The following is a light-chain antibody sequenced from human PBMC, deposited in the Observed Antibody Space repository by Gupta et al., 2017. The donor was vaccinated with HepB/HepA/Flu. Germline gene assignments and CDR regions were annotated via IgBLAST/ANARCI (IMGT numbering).Light chain of an antibody. Sequence: EIVMTQSPATLSVSPGERATLSCRASQSISYKLAWYQQKPGQAPRLLLSAASTRATGVPVRFSGSGSGTEFTLTINSLQPEDFAVFYCQQEHNWPSTFGQGTKVEIK. J-gene: IGKJ1*01. V-gene: IGKV3-15*01. CDR1: QSISYK. CDR3: QQEHNWPST. CDR2: AAS.